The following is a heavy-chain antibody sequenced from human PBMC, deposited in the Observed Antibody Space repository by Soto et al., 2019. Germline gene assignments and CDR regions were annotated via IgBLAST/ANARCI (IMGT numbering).Heavy chain of an antibody. D-gene: IGHD3-22*01. CDR1: GGTFSSYP. CDR3: ASEVSPGLNYDSSGPSDY. J-gene: IGHJ4*02. Sequence: AVKVSCQASGGTFSSYPISWVRQAPGQGLEWLGGIIPIFGTANYAQKFQGRVTITADESTSTAYMELSSLTSEDTAVYYCASEVSPGLNYDSSGPSDYWGQGTLVTVSS. V-gene: IGHV1-69*13. CDR2: IIPIFGTA.